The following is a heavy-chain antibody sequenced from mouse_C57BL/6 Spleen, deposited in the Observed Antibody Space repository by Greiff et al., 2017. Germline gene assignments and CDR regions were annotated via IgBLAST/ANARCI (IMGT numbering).Heavy chain of an antibody. J-gene: IGHJ1*03. CDR2: IYPGDGDT. CDR1: GYAFSSYW. CDR3: ASSEYYGSSPHLYFDV. V-gene: IGHV1-80*01. D-gene: IGHD1-1*01. Sequence: QVQLQQSGAELVKPGASVKISCKASGYAFSSYWMNWVKQRPGKGLEWIGQIYPGDGDTNYNGKFKGKATLTADKSSSTAYMQLSSLNSEDSAVYFCASSEYYGSSPHLYFDVWGTGTTVTVSS.